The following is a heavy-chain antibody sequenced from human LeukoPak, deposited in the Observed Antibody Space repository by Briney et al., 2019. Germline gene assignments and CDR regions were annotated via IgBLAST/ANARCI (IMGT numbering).Heavy chain of an antibody. CDR3: ARDGDYYDSSGYRPDY. D-gene: IGHD3-22*01. CDR2: ISAYNGNT. CDR1: GYTFTSYG. V-gene: IGHV1-18*01. J-gene: IGHJ4*02. Sequence: VASVKVSCKASGYTFTSYGISWVRQAPGQGLEWMGWISAYNGNTNYAQKLQGRVTMTTDTSTSTAYMELRSLRSDDTAVYYCARDGDYYDSSGYRPDYWGQGTLVTVSS.